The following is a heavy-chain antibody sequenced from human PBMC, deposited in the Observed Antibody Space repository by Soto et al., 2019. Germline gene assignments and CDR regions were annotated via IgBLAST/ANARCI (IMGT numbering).Heavy chain of an antibody. Sequence: SVKVSCKASGGSFSSYAISWVRQAPGQGLEWMGGIIPIFGTANYAQKFQGRVTITADKSTSTAYMELSSLRSEDTAVYYCARVTVVVTQRIAYDAFDIWGQGTMVTVSS. J-gene: IGHJ3*02. V-gene: IGHV1-69*06. CDR3: ARVTVVVTQRIAYDAFDI. CDR2: IIPIFGTA. D-gene: IGHD2-21*02. CDR1: GGSFSSYA.